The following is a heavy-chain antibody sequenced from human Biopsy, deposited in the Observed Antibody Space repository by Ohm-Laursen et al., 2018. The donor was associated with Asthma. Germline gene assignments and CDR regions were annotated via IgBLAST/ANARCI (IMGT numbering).Heavy chain of an antibody. CDR3: ARDFSRAIMIGGGREHYFDF. Sequence: SSLRLSCSASGFSFSNFAIHWVRQVPGKGLEWVATVGSDESYTDHADSVKGRFTIFRDNSKNTLHLQMNSLSPEDTAVYYCARDFSRAIMIGGGREHYFDFWGQGTLVTVSS. CDR1: GFSFSNFA. V-gene: IGHV3-33*08. CDR2: VGSDESYT. D-gene: IGHD3-16*01. J-gene: IGHJ4*02.